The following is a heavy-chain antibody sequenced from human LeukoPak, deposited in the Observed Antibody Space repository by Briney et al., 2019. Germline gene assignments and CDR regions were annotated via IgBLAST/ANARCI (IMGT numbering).Heavy chain of an antibody. V-gene: IGHV3-30*02. CDR1: GFTFSSYG. D-gene: IGHD1-26*01. J-gene: IGHJ4*02. CDR3: AKEWELTY. Sequence: GGSQRLSCAASGFTFSSYGMHWVRQAPGKGLEWVAFIRYDGSNQYYADSVKGRFTISRDNAKNSLYLQMNSLRAEDTAMYHCAKEWELTYWGQGTLVTVSS. CDR2: IRYDGSNQ.